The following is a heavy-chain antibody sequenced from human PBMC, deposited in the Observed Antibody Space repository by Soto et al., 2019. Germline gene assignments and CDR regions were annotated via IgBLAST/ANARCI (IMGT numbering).Heavy chain of an antibody. CDR2: IIAIFGTA. CDR3: AGVPVIRFLGWTPPHKCYYYGMDV. CDR1: GGTFSSYA. Sequence: QVQLVQSGAEVKKPGSSVKVSCKASGGTFSSYAISWVRQAPGLGLEWMGGIIAIFGTANYAQKFQGRVTITEDESTSTADMELSSLRSEDTAVYYCAGVPVIRFLGWTPPHKCYYYGMDVWGQGTTVTVSS. D-gene: IGHD3-3*01. V-gene: IGHV1-69*01. J-gene: IGHJ6*02.